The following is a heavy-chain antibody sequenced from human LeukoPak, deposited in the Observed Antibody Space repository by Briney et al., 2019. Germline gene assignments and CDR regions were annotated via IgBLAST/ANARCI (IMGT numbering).Heavy chain of an antibody. CDR1: GYTFTSYG. Sequence: ASVKVSCKASGYTFTSYGISWVRQAPGQGLEWMGWISAYNGNTNYAQKLQGRVTMTTDTSTSTAYMELRSLRSDDTAVYYCARDRRITIFGVVIFVDYYYMDVWGKGTTVTVSS. V-gene: IGHV1-18*01. CDR2: ISAYNGNT. D-gene: IGHD3-3*01. CDR3: ARDRRITIFGVVIFVDYYYMDV. J-gene: IGHJ6*03.